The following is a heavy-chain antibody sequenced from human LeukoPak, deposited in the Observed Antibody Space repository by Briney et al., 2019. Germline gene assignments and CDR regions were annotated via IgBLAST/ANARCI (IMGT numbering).Heavy chain of an antibody. CDR1: GGSFSGYY. J-gene: IGHJ4*02. CDR2: INHSGST. Sequence: SETLSLTCAVYGGSFSGYYWSWIRQPPGKGLEWIGEINHSGSTNYNPSLKSRVTMSVDTSKNQFSLKLGSVTAADTAVYYCARGPWFRGSGNYYPRSFDYWGQGTLVTVSS. V-gene: IGHV4-34*01. CDR3: ARGPWFRGSGNYYPRSFDY. D-gene: IGHD3-10*01.